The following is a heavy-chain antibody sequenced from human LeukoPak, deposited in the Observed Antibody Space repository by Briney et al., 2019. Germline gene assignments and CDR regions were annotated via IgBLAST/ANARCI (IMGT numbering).Heavy chain of an antibody. CDR2: IYYSGST. J-gene: IGHJ4*02. CDR3: ARGYYYDSSGYLPFDY. V-gene: IGHV4-59*12. D-gene: IGHD3-22*01. CDR1: GGSISSYY. Sequence: SETLSLTCTVSGGSISSYYWSWIRQPPGKGLEWIGYIYYSGSTNYNPSLKSRVTISVDTSKNQCSLKLSSVTAADTAVYYCARGYYYDSSGYLPFDYWGQGTLVTVSS.